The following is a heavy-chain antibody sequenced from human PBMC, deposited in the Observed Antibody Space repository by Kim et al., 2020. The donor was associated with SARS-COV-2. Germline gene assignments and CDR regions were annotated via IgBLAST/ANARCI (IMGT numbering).Heavy chain of an antibody. Sequence: GGSLRLSCTASGFTFNSYAMSWVRQAPGKGLEWLSSISGSGGRTHFADSVKGRLTISRDNSKNTLYLQMSSLRVEDTAVYYCARHSGYYFSYGTDYWGLGALVTVSS. CDR2: ISGSGGRT. CDR1: GFTFNSYA. CDR3: ARHSGYYFSYGTDY. D-gene: IGHD3-22*01. J-gene: IGHJ4*02. V-gene: IGHV3-23*01.